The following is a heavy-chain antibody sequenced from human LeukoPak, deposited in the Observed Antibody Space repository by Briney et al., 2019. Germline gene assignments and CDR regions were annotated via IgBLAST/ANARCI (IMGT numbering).Heavy chain of an antibody. D-gene: IGHD6-6*01. CDR3: AREGVAARRGGFDY. Sequence: AGGSLRLSCAASGFTFSSYSMTWVRQAPGKGLEWVSYISSSSSTIYYADSVKGRFTISRDNAKNSLYLQMNSLRAEDTAVYYCAREGVAARRGGFDYWGQGTLVTVSS. CDR2: ISSSSSTI. V-gene: IGHV3-48*01. J-gene: IGHJ4*02. CDR1: GFTFSSYS.